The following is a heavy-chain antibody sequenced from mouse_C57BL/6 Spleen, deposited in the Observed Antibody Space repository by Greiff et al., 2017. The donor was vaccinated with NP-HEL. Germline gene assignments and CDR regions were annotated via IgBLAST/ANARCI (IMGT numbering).Heavy chain of an antibody. CDR3: TMDGYDYACLYAMDY. V-gene: IGHV14-1*01. J-gene: IGHJ4*01. D-gene: IGHD2-4*01. CDR1: GFNIKDYY. Sequence: VQLQQSGAELVRPGASVKLSCTASGFNIKDYYMHWVKQRPEQGLEWIGRIDPEDGDTEYAPKFQGKATMTADTSSNTAYLQLSSLTSEDTAVYDCTMDGYDYACLYAMDYWGQGTSVTVSS. CDR2: IDPEDGDT.